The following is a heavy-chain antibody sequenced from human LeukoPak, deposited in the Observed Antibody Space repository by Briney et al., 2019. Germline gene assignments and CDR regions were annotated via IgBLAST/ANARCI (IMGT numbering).Heavy chain of an antibody. CDR3: AGGNSSSWYLRYFQH. Sequence: ASQTLSLTCTVSGGSISSGGYYWSWIRQPPGKGLEWIGYIYHSGSTYYNPSLKSRVTISVDRSKNQFSLKLSSVTAADTAVYYCAGGNSSSWYLRYFQHWGQGTLVTVSS. J-gene: IGHJ1*01. CDR2: IYHSGST. D-gene: IGHD6-13*01. V-gene: IGHV4-30-2*01. CDR1: GGSISSGGYY.